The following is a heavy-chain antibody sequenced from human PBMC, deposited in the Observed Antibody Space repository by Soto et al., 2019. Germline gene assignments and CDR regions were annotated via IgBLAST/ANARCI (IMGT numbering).Heavy chain of an antibody. CDR2: ISGSGGST. CDR1: GFTFSSYA. J-gene: IGHJ2*01. CDR3: ANDSSSYYDFDHFDL. D-gene: IGHD3-3*01. V-gene: IGHV3-23*01. Sequence: EVQLLESGGGLVQPGGSLRLSCAASGFTFSSYAMSWVRQAPGKGLEWVSAISGSGGSTYYADSVKGRFTISRDNSKNTLYLQMNSLRAEDTAVYYCANDSSSYYDFDHFDLWGRGTLVTVSS.